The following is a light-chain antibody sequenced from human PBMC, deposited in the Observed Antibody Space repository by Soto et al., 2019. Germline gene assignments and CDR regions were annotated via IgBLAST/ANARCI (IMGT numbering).Light chain of an antibody. Sequence: DIQMTQSPSTLSASVGDRVTITCRASQSISSWLAWYQQKPGKAPKLLIYDASSLESGVPSRFSGSGSGTELTITISSLQPDDCETYYCQQYNIYPWTFGQGTKVDIK. CDR2: DAS. V-gene: IGKV1-5*01. J-gene: IGKJ1*01. CDR1: QSISSW. CDR3: QQYNIYPWT.